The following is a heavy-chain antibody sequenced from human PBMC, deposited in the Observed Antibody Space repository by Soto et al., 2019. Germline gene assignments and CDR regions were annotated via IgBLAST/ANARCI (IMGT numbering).Heavy chain of an antibody. CDR3: TRDDSGLGIDY. D-gene: IGHD1-26*01. Sequence: GSLRLSCEASGFNFRDFWMHWVRQPPGKGPEWVSNIPSDGRDVSYADSVRGRFTISRDDARNTLYLQMSDLRVEDTAIYYCTRDDSGLGIDYWGQGTQVTVSS. CDR2: IPSDGRDV. V-gene: IGHV3-74*01. CDR1: GFNFRDFW. J-gene: IGHJ4*02.